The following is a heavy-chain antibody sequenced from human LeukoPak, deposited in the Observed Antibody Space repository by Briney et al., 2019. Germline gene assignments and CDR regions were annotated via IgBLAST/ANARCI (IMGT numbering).Heavy chain of an antibody. Sequence: GGSLRLSCAASGFSFGRHWMNWVRQAPGKGLEWVANIRQDGSEKNYVDSVKGRFTISRDNAKNTLYLQMNSLRVEDTAVYYCARERDYYGSGTQGVDYWGQGTLVTVSS. CDR1: GFSFGRHW. V-gene: IGHV3-7*01. D-gene: IGHD3-10*01. CDR3: ARERDYYGSGTQGVDY. CDR2: IRQDGSEK. J-gene: IGHJ4*02.